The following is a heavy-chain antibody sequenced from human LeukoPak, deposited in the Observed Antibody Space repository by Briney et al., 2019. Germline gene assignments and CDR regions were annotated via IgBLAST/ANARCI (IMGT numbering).Heavy chain of an antibody. CDR3: AKGSKLVVITRDHYMAV. V-gene: IGHV3-53*05. D-gene: IGHD3-22*01. CDR1: GFTVSNKY. J-gene: IGHJ6*03. Sequence: GGSLRLSCAASGFTVSNKYMTWVRQAPGKGLEWVSLIYSDGRTYYADSVKGRFTISRDNSKNTLYLQMNSLRAGDTAVYYCAKGSKLVVITRDHYMAVWGKGTTVTISS. CDR2: IYSDGRT.